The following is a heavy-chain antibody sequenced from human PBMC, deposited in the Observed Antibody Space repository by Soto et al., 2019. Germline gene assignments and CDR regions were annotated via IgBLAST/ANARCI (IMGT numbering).Heavy chain of an antibody. V-gene: IGHV4-59*08. Sequence: PSETLSLTCTVSGGFISSYYWSWIRQPPGKGLEWIGYIYYSGSTNYNPSLKSRVTISVDTSKNQFSLKLSSVTAADTAMYYCARRSSSKGSTGGCPRTAWFDPRGQGTLVTVSA. CDR3: ARRSSSKGSTGGCPRTAWFDP. CDR1: GGFISSYY. CDR2: IYYSGST. J-gene: IGHJ5*02. D-gene: IGHD6-13*01.